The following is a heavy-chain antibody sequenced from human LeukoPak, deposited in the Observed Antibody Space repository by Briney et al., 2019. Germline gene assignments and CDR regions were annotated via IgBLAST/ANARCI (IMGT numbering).Heavy chain of an antibody. V-gene: IGHV1-18*01. CDR1: GYTFTSYG. D-gene: IGHD3-9*01. Sequence: GASVKVSCKASGYTFTSYGISWVRQAPGQGLEWMGWISAYNGNTNYAQKLQGRVTMTTDTSTSTAYMELRSLRSDDTAVYYCARGPYDILTGFLYYMYVWGKGTTVTVSS. J-gene: IGHJ6*03. CDR3: ARGPYDILTGFLYYMYV. CDR2: ISAYNGNT.